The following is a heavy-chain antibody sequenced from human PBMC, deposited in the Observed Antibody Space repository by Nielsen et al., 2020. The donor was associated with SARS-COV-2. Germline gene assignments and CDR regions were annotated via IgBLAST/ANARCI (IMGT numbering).Heavy chain of an antibody. CDR2: ISGSGGST. V-gene: IGHV3-23*01. D-gene: IGHD6-13*01. CDR3: AKDRHRVAARPSGMDV. CDR1: GFTFSSYA. J-gene: IGHJ6*02. Sequence: GGSLRLSCAASGFTFSSYAMSWVRQAPGKGLEWVSAISGSGGSTYYADSVKGRFTISRDNSKNTLYLQMNSLRAEDTAVYYCAKDRHRVAARPSGMDVWGQGTTVTVSS.